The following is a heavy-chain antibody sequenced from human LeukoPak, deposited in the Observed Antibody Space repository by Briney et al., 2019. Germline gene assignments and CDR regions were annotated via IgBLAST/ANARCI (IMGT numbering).Heavy chain of an antibody. J-gene: IGHJ5*02. CDR2: IYHSGST. D-gene: IGHD3-10*01. CDR3: ARVPHVWFGEFSARGNWFDP. V-gene: IGHV4-4*02. CDR1: GGSISSSNW. Sequence: SETLSLTCAVSGGSISSSNWWSWVRQPPGKGLEWIGEIYHSGSTNYNPSLKSRVTISVDKSKNQFSLKLSSVTAADTAVYYCARVPHVWFGEFSARGNWFDPWGQGTLVTVSS.